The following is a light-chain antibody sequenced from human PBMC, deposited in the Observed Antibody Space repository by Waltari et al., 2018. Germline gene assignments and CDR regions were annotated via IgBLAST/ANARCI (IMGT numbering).Light chain of an antibody. CDR2: GAS. J-gene: IGKJ1*01. CDR3: QHYVRLPAT. CDR1: QTVNRS. Sequence: IVLTQSPGTLSLSQGERATLSCRASQTVNRSLAWYQQKPGQAPKLLIYGASTMATGLPDRFTGSGSGTDFTLTISSLQPEDFAIYFCQHYVRLPATFGQGTKVEIK. V-gene: IGKV3-20*01.